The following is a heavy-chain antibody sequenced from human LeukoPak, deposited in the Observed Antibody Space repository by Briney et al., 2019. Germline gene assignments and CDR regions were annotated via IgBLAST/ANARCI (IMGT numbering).Heavy chain of an antibody. D-gene: IGHD3-16*01. CDR1: GFTFSSSW. CDR3: AANTQSGY. J-gene: IGHJ4*02. CDR2: IKEDGSEK. V-gene: IGHV3-7*05. Sequence: GGSQTLSCAASGFTFSSSWMKWVRQAPGKGLESVAVIKEDGSEKYYVDSVKGRFAISRDNAKNSLYLQMNNVRAEDTAVSFCAANTQSGYWGQGALVTVSS.